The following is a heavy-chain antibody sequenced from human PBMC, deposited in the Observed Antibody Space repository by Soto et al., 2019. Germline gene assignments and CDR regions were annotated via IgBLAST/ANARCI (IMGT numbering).Heavy chain of an antibody. CDR1: GFTFIDHY. Sequence: EVQLGESGGGLVQPGGALRLSCAASGFTFIDHYMDWVRQAPGKGREWVGRTRNKANSYTTEYAETVKGRFTISRDDSKNSLYLQMHSLKTEDTAVYYCARVYGDYAADDAFDIWVQGTMVTVSS. D-gene: IGHD4-17*01. V-gene: IGHV3-72*01. J-gene: IGHJ3*02. CDR3: ARVYGDYAADDAFDI. CDR2: TRNKANSYTT.